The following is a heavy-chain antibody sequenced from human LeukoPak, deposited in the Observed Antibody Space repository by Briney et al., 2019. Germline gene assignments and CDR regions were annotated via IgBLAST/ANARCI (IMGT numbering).Heavy chain of an antibody. D-gene: IGHD6-13*01. Sequence: PSGTLSLTCAVSGGSISSSNWWIWVRQPPGKGLEWIGEVHHSGTINYNPSLKSRVTISVDKSKNQFSLKVGSVTAADTAVYYCARGEDSASWLVDYWGQGTLVTVSS. J-gene: IGHJ4*02. V-gene: IGHV4-4*02. CDR3: ARGEDSASWLVDY. CDR1: GGSISSSNW. CDR2: VHHSGTI.